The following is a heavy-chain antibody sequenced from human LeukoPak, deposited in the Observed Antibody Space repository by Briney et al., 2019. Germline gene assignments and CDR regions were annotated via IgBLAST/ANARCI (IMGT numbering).Heavy chain of an antibody. CDR2: TSGSGGST. D-gene: IGHD2-2*01. CDR1: GFTFSSYG. J-gene: IGHJ4*02. Sequence: GGSLRLSCAASGFTFSSYGMSWVRQAPGKGLGWVSATSGSGGSTYYADSVKGRFTISRDNSKNTLYMQMNSLRAEDTAVYYCATWAGYCSSTSCLTFDYWGQGTLVTVSS. CDR3: ATWAGYCSSTSCLTFDY. V-gene: IGHV3-23*01.